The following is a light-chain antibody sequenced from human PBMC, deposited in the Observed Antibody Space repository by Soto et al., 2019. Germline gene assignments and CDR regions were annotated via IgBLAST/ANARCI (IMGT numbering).Light chain of an antibody. CDR3: QLFGRSVT. V-gene: IGKV3-20*01. J-gene: IGKJ3*01. CDR2: GAS. Sequence: EIWMTQSPATLSLAPGERVTLSCGASESVSSSYLAWYQQKPCQAPRLLIYGASSRATGIPDRFSGSGSGTEFTLTISRLEPEDCAVYYCQLFGRSVTFGPGTKVDIK. CDR1: ESVSSSY.